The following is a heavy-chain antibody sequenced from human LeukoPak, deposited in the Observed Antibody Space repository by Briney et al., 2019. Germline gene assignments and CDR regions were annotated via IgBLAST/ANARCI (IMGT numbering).Heavy chain of an antibody. CDR2: IKQDGSEK. CDR3: ARTSILWFEHYFDY. V-gene: IGHV3-7*01. Sequence: GGSLRLSCAASGFTVSSNYMSWVRQAPGKGLEWVANIKQDGSEKYYVDSVKGRFTISRDNAKNSLYLQMNSLRAEDTAVYYCARTSILWFEHYFDYWGQGTLVTVSS. J-gene: IGHJ4*02. CDR1: GFTVSSNY. D-gene: IGHD3-10*01.